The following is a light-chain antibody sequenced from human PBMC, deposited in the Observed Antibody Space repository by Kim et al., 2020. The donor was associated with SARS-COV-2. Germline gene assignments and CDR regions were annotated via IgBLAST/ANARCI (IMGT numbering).Light chain of an antibody. J-gene: IGLJ3*02. CDR1: SDSVGGYNL. CDR2: EVI. V-gene: IGLV2-23*02. CDR3: CSYADGHIWV. Sequence: QSALTQPASVSGSPGQSITISCTGTSDSVGGYNLVSWYQQYPGKAPRLLIYEVIRRPSGISSRFSGSKSGNRASLTISGLQAEDEANYYCCSYADGHIWVFGAGTKVTVL.